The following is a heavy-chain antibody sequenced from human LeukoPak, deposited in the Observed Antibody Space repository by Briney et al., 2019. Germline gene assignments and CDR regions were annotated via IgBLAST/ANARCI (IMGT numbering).Heavy chain of an antibody. CDR1: GVSISSYY. V-gene: IGHV4-59*01. Sequence: SETLSLTCTVSGVSISSYYWSWIRQPPGKGLEWIGYIYYSGSTNYNPSLKSRVTISVDTSKNQFSLKLSSVTAADTAVYYCARLMWFGELLPNWFDPWGQGTLVTVSS. CDR2: IYYSGST. D-gene: IGHD3-10*01. J-gene: IGHJ5*02. CDR3: ARLMWFGELLPNWFDP.